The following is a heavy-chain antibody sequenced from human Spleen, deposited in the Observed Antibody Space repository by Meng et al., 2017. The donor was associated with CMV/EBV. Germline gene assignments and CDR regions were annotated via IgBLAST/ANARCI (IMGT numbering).Heavy chain of an antibody. Sequence: SVKVSCKASGGTFSSYAISWVRQVPGQGLEWMGGIIPIFGTANYAQKFQGRVTITTDESTSTAYMELSSLRSEDTAVYYCARGEYSSSSRGYYYYYYGMDVWGQGTTVTVSS. J-gene: IGHJ6*02. D-gene: IGHD6-6*01. CDR1: GGTFSSYA. CDR3: ARGEYSSSSRGYYYYYYGMDV. CDR2: IIPIFGTA. V-gene: IGHV1-69*05.